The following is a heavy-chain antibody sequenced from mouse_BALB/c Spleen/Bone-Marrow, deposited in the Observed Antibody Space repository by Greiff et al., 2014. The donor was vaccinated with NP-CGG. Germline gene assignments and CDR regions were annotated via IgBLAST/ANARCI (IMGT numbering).Heavy chain of an antibody. CDR2: IDPAIFT. V-gene: IGHV14-3*02. J-gene: IGHJ1*01. CDR1: GFNIKDTY. CDR3: ASYRYGWYFDV. D-gene: IGHD2-14*01. Sequence: EVQLQQSGAELVKPGASVKLSCTASGFNIKDTYLHWVKQRPEQGLDWIGRIDPAIFTKCGPKFQGKATITADTSSNTAYLHLSSLTSEDTAVYYCASYRYGWYFDVWGAGTTVTVSS.